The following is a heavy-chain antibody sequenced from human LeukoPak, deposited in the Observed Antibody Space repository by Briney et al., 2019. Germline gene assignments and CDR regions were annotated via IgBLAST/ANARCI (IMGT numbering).Heavy chain of an antibody. CDR3: ASVYWYFDL. V-gene: IGHV3-15*01. CDR2: IRSKTDGGTA. J-gene: IGHJ2*01. CDR1: GFTFNNAW. Sequence: GGSLRLSCAASGFTFNNAWMSWVRQAPGKGLEWVGLIRSKTDGGTADYAAPVKGRFTISRDDSENTLRLQMSSLKIEDTAVYYCASVYWYFDLWGLGTLVSVSA.